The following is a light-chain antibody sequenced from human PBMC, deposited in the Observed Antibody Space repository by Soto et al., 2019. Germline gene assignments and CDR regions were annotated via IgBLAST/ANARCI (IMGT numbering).Light chain of an antibody. V-gene: IGLV7-43*01. J-gene: IGLJ2*01. CDR3: LLYYGGAHVV. Sequence: QTVVTQEPSLTVSPGGTVTLTCASSTGAVTSGYYPNWFQQKPGQAPRALIYSTTNKYSWTPARFSGSLLGGKAALTLSGVQPEDEAEYYCLLYYGGAHVVFGGGTKVTVL. CDR1: TGAVTSGYY. CDR2: STT.